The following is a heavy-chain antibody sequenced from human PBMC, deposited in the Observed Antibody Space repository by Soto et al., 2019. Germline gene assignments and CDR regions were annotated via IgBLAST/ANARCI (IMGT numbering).Heavy chain of an antibody. V-gene: IGHV4-61*01. CDR2: IYYSGST. CDR3: ARVSLGDGMDV. D-gene: IGHD3-16*01. Sequence: SETLSLTCTVSGGSVSSGSYYWGWIRQPPGKGLEWIGYIYYSGSTNYNPSLKSRVTISVDTSKNQFSLKLSSVTAADTAVYYCARVSLGDGMDVWGQGTTVTVSS. CDR1: GGSVSSGSYY. J-gene: IGHJ6*02.